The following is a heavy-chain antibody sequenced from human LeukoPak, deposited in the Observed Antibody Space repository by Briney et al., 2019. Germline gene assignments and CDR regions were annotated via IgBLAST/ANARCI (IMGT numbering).Heavy chain of an antibody. CDR1: GFTFSSYS. D-gene: IGHD6-13*01. V-gene: IGHV3-21*04. J-gene: IGHJ4*02. Sequence: GGSPRLSCAASGFTFSSYSINWVRQAPGKGLEWVSSITRSSIYKYYADSVKGRFTISRDNAKNSLYLQMNSLRAEDTALYYCAKDKYSSSRSSHFDYWGQGTLVTVSS. CDR3: AKDKYSSSRSSHFDY. CDR2: ITRSSIYK.